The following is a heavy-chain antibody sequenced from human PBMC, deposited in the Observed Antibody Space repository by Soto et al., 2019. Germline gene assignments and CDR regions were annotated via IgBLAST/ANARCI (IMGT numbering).Heavy chain of an antibody. Sequence: QVQLQESGPGLVKPSETLSLTCTVSGGSISSSFWSWVRQPPGKGLEWIGYIYYSGSTNYNPSLESRITISVDTAKNQFSLKLSSVTAADTAVYYCARGYWSGGSCYSRFFDYWGQGTLVPVSS. CDR2: IYYSGST. J-gene: IGHJ4*02. D-gene: IGHD2-15*01. V-gene: IGHV4-59*08. CDR1: GGSISSSF. CDR3: ARGYWSGGSCYSRFFDY.